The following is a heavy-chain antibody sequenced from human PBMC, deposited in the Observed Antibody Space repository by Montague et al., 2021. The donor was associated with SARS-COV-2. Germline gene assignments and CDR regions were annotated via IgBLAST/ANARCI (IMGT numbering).Heavy chain of an antibody. J-gene: IGHJ2*01. CDR2: IYHTGXT. CDR1: GGSITSGGYY. D-gene: IGHD2-21*01. V-gene: IGHV4-31*03. Sequence: TLSLTCTVSGGSITSGGYYWTWIRQHPGKGLEWIGYIYHTGXTXYXXXXQXRLRTSVDTSKNEFSLTLTPVTAADTAIYYCARDRGWGSRGAGYIDLWGRGTLVTVSS. CDR3: ARDRGWGSRGAGYIDL.